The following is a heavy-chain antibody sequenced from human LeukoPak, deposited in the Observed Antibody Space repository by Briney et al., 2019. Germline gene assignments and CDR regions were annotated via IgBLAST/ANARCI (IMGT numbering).Heavy chain of an antibody. V-gene: IGHV1-8*01. CDR3: ARGLMMDDAFDI. Sequence: ASVTVSCKASGYTFTSYDINWVRQAPGQGLEWMGWMNPNSGNTGYAQKFQGRVTMTRNTSISTAYMELSSLRSEDTAVYYCARGLMMDDAFDIWGQGTMVTVSS. D-gene: IGHD3-16*01. CDR2: MNPNSGNT. J-gene: IGHJ3*02. CDR1: GYTFTSYD.